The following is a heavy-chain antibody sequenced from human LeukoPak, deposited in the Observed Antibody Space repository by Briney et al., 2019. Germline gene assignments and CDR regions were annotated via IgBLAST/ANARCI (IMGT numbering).Heavy chain of an antibody. CDR1: GFTFSSYA. CDR2: ISGSGCRK. J-gene: IGHJ4*02. V-gene: IGHV3-23*01. CDR3: AKYSSGRYSAIDY. D-gene: IGHD6-19*01. Sequence: GGSLRLSCAASGFTFSSYAMSWVRQAPGKGLEWVAAISGSGCRKYYVDSVKGRFTISRGNSKNTLYLQMNSLRAEDTAVYYCAKYSSGRYSAIDYGGQGTLVPVSA.